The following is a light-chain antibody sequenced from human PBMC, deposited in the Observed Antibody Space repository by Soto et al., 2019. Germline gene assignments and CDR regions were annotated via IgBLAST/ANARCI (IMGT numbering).Light chain of an antibody. Sequence: EIVLTQSPGTLSLSPGERATLSCRASQSVSSSYLAWYQQKPGQAPRLLIYGASSRATGIPGRFSGSGSGTDFTLTISRLEPEDFAVYYCQQYGRSPFTFGPGTRWIS. V-gene: IGKV3-20*01. J-gene: IGKJ3*01. CDR3: QQYGRSPFT. CDR2: GAS. CDR1: QSVSSSY.